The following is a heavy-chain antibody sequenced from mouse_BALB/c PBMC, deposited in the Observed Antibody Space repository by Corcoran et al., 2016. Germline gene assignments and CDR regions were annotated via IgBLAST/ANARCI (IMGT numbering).Heavy chain of an antibody. V-gene: IGHV1-18*01. D-gene: IGHD2-10*01. CDR1: GYTFTEYT. CDR2: INPNNGGT. CDR3: ASRAYYDLSYFYY. Sequence: EVQLQQSGPELVKPWASVKISCQTSGYTFTEYTMHCVKQIHGKSLEWIGGINPNNGGTIYNQKFKGKATLTVDKSSSTAYMELRSRTSEDSSVYYCASRAYYDLSYFYYGGQGTTLTVSP. J-gene: IGHJ2*01.